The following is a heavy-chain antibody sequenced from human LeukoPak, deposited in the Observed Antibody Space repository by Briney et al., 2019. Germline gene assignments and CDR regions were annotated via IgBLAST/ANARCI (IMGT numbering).Heavy chain of an antibody. D-gene: IGHD3/OR15-3a*01. Sequence: GGSLRLSCAASGFTFDDYAMHWVRQAPGKGLEWVANIKLDGSEKNYVDSVKGRFTISRDNTKNSLYLQMNSLRAEDTAVFYCARDQYDTWSRRGNFDSWGQGTLVIVSS. CDR2: IKLDGSEK. V-gene: IGHV3-7*03. CDR3: ARDQYDTWSRRGNFDS. J-gene: IGHJ4*02. CDR1: GFTFDDYA.